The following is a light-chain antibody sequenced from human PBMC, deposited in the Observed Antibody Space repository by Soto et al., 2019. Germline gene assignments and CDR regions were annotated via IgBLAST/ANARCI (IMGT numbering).Light chain of an antibody. CDR2: AAS. CDR1: QRINTY. V-gene: IGKV1-39*01. CDR3: QQCYTSPRT. J-gene: IGKJ1*01. Sequence: DIQMTQSPSTLSAGVGDRVTITCRASQRINTYLNWYQQKPGKAPTLLIYAASNLQSGVPSRFSGGGSGRDFTLTINTLQPDDFATYFCQQCYTSPRTFGQGTKVEIK.